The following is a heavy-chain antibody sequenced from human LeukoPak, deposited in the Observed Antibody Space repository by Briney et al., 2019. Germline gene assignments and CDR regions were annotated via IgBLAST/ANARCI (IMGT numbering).Heavy chain of an antibody. CDR3: AKDMESIAVAGTTGAFDY. CDR1: GGSISSSSYY. J-gene: IGHJ4*02. D-gene: IGHD6-19*01. CDR2: ISSSSSYI. V-gene: IGHV3-21*01. Sequence: ETLSLTCTVSGGSISSSSYYWGWVRQAPGKGLEWVSSISSSSSYIYYADSVKGRFTISRDNAKNSLYLQMNSLRAEDTAVYYCAKDMESIAVAGTTGAFDYWGQGTLVTVSS.